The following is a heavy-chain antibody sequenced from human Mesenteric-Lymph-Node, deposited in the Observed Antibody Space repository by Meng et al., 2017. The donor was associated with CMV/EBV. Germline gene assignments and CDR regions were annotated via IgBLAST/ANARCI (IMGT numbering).Heavy chain of an antibody. D-gene: IGHD1-1*01. CDR1: GFTINSYN. Sequence: GESLKISCVASGFTINSYNMHWVRQAPGKGLEWVAVISYDGSNKYYADSVKGRFTISRDNSRNTLYVQMNSLRPEDTAVYYCAREPQLEIDAFDVWGPGTVVTVSS. CDR3: AREPQLEIDAFDV. CDR2: ISYDGSNK. J-gene: IGHJ3*01. V-gene: IGHV3-30*03.